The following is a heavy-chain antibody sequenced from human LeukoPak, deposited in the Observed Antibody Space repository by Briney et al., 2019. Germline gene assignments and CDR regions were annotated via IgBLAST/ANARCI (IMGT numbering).Heavy chain of an antibody. CDR1: GGSISSYY. CDR3: ARVGYSDYGAYYGMDV. J-gene: IGHJ6*02. D-gene: IGHD4-11*01. Sequence: TSETLSLTCTVSGGSISSYYWSWIRQPPGKGLEWIGYIYYSGSTNYNPSLKSRVTISLDTSKNQFALRLASVTAADTAVYYCARVGYSDYGAYYGMDVWGQGTTVTVSS. V-gene: IGHV4-59*01. CDR2: IYYSGST.